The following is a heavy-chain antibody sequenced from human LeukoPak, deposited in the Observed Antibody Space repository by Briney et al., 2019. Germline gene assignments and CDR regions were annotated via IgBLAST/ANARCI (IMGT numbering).Heavy chain of an antibody. D-gene: IGHD6-13*01. J-gene: IGHJ6*03. Sequence: ASVKVSCKASGYTFTSYGISWVRQAPGQGLEWMGWISAYNGNTNYAQKLQGRATMTTDTSTSTAYMELRSLRSDDTAVYYCARVIAAADHYYYMDVWGKGTTITVSS. CDR1: GYTFTSYG. V-gene: IGHV1-18*01. CDR2: ISAYNGNT. CDR3: ARVIAAADHYYYMDV.